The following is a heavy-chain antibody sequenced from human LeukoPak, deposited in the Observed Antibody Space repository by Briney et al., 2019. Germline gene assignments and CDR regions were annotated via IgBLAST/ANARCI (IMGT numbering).Heavy chain of an antibody. CDR1: GYTFTSYG. V-gene: IGHV1-18*01. Sequence: GASVKVSCKASGYTFTSYGISWVRQAPGQGLEGMGWISAYNGNTNYAQKLQGRVTMTTDTYTSTAYMELRRLRSDDTAVYYCARDQKYVVVLVAARYGMDVWGQGTTVTVSS. CDR2: ISAYNGNT. D-gene: IGHD2-15*01. CDR3: ARDQKYVVVLVAARYGMDV. J-gene: IGHJ6*02.